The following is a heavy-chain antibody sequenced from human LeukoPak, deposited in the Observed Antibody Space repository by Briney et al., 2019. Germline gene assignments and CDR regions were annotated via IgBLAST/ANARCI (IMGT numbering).Heavy chain of an antibody. Sequence: TGGSLRLPCAASGFTFSSYGIHWVRQAPGKGLEWVAVISYDGSNKYYADSVKGRFTISRDNSKNTLYLQMNSLRAEDTAVYYCANLEIPEYRNVDYWGQGTLVTVSS. J-gene: IGHJ4*02. D-gene: IGHD4-11*01. CDR3: ANLEIPEYRNVDY. CDR2: ISYDGSNK. CDR1: GFTFSSYG. V-gene: IGHV3-30*18.